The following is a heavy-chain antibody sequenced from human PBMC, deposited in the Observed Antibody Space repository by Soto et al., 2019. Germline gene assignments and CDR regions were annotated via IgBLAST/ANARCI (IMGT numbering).Heavy chain of an antibody. J-gene: IGHJ3*02. V-gene: IGHV5-51*01. CDR1: GYNFTTYW. CDR2: IYPGDSDT. Sequence: GESLKISRNVSGYNFTTYWIGWGRQMPGKGLEWMGVIYPGDSDTRYSPSFQGQVTISADKSISTAYLQWRSLKASDTAIYYCARPYTMVDAFDIWGQGTMVTVSS. D-gene: IGHD3-10*01. CDR3: ARPYTMVDAFDI.